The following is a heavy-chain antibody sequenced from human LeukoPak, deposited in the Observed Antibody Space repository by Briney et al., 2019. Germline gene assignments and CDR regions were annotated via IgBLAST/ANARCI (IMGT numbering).Heavy chain of an antibody. D-gene: IGHD2-15*01. J-gene: IGHJ6*03. Sequence: PSETLSLTCAVYGGSFSGYYWSWIRQPPGKGLEWIGEINHSGSTNYNPSLKSRVTISVDTSKNQFSLKLSSVTAADTAVYYCARIVVVVAATPWDDYYCMDVWGKGTTVTVSS. CDR2: INHSGST. CDR1: GGSFSGYY. V-gene: IGHV4-34*01. CDR3: ARIVVVVAATPWDDYYCMDV.